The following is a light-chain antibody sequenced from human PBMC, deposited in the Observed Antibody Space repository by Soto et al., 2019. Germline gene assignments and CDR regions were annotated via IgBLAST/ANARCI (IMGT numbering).Light chain of an antibody. CDR2: EVT. CDR1: SSDIGRYNY. Sequence: QSVLTQPASVSGSPGQSITISCTGTSSDIGRYNYVSWYQQHPGKAPKVIISEVTNRPSGVSDRLSGSKSGNTASLTISGLQAEDEADYSCSSYTGGSTLYVFGTGTKVTVL. CDR3: SSYTGGSTLYV. V-gene: IGLV2-14*01. J-gene: IGLJ1*01.